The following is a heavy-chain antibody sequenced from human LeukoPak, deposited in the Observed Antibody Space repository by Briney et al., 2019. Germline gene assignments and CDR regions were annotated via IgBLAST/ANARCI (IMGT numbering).Heavy chain of an antibody. CDR1: GDSISSSSSY. CDR2: MWFGATT. V-gene: IGHV4-39*07. D-gene: IGHD1-26*01. CDR3: ARGRRGSYFQDY. J-gene: IGHJ4*02. Sequence: PSDTLSLTCTVSGDSISSSSSYWGWIRQPPGKGLEWIGSMWFGATTSYDPSLKSRVTISVDPSKNQFSLKLRCVTAAHTALYYCARGRRGSYFQDYWGQGTLVTVSS.